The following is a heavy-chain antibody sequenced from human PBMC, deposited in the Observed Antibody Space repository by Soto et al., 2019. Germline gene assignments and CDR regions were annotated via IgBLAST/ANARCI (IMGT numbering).Heavy chain of an antibody. CDR2: ISGSGGST. J-gene: IGHJ4*02. CDR3: AKDPTFGWEPIMDYFDY. D-gene: IGHD1-26*01. CDR1: GFTFSSYA. Sequence: GGSLRLSCAASGFTFSSYAMSWVRQAPGEGLEWVSAISGSGGSTYYADSVKGRFTISRDNSKNTLYLQMNSLRAEDTAVYYCAKDPTFGWEPIMDYFDYWGQGTLVTVS. V-gene: IGHV3-23*01.